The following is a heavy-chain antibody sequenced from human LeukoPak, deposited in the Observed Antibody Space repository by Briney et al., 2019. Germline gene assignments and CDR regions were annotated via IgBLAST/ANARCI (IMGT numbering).Heavy chain of an antibody. CDR2: INHSGST. Sequence: SETLSLTCAVYGGSFSGYYWSWIRQPPGKRLEWIGEINHSGSTNYNPSLKSRVTISVDTSKNQFSLKLSSVTAADTTVYYCARGQQLVRRFDYWGQGTLVTVSS. J-gene: IGHJ4*02. CDR1: GGSFSGYY. D-gene: IGHD6-13*01. CDR3: ARGQQLVRRFDY. V-gene: IGHV4-34*01.